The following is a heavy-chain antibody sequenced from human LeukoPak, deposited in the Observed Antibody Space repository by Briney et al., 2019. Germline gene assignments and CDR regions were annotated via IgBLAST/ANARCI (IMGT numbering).Heavy chain of an antibody. CDR2: IQYDGSNK. J-gene: IGHJ5*02. CDR1: GFTFSSFG. Sequence: PGGSLRLSCAASGFTFSSFGMHWVRQAPGKGLEWVAYIQYDGSNKKYADSLEGRFTISRDNSKNALDLQIDSLRPEDTAVYYCAKKSGAAFYNWFDPWGQGTLVTVSS. D-gene: IGHD1-26*01. V-gene: IGHV3-30*02. CDR3: AKKSGAAFYNWFDP.